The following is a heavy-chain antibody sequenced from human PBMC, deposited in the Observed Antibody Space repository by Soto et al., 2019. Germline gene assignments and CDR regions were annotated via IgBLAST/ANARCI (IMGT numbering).Heavy chain of an antibody. V-gene: IGHV1-3*05. J-gene: IGHJ4*02. CDR1: GYTFTSYA. CDR3: AGELPFFDY. CDR2: INAGNGNT. Sequence: QVQLEQSGAEEKKPGASVKVSCKASGYTFTSYAMHWVRQAPGQRLEWMGWINAGNGNTKYSQKFQGRVTITRDTSASTAYMELSSLRSDDTAVYYCAGELPFFDYWGQGTLVTVSS.